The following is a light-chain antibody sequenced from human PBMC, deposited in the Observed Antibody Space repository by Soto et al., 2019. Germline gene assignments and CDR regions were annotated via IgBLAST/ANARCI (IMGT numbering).Light chain of an antibody. J-gene: IGLJ2*01. CDR2: EDD. CDR3: QTYAGDTEI. CDR1: SGSIASSY. V-gene: IGLV6-57*01. Sequence: NFMLTQPHSMSASPGKTVTISCTRSSGSIASSYVQWYQQRPGSYPSIVIYEDDQRSSGVPDRFSGSIDSSSNSASLTISGLKSDVEGAYYGQTYAGDTEIFGGGTQLAVL.